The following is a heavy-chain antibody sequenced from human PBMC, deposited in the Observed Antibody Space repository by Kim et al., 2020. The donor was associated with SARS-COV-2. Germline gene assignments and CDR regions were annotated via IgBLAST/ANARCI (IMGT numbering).Heavy chain of an antibody. D-gene: IGHD6-19*01. CDR2: IANDGTNE. CDR3: VKYSNSGWYSEGLGFDY. CDR1: GFTFSRHG. Sequence: GGSLRLSCAASGFTFSRHGMHWVRQAPGKGLEWLALIANDGTNEQYADSVKGRFSISRDNSNKKVFLQMNSLRLEDTAVYFCVKYSNSGWYSEGLGFDYWGHGNLVAVSS. J-gene: IGHJ4*01. V-gene: IGHV3-30*18.